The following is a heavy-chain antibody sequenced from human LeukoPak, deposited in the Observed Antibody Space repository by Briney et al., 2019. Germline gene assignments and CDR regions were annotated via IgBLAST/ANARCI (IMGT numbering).Heavy chain of an antibody. CDR2: INPNSGGT. CDR1: GYTFTGYY. J-gene: IGHJ4*02. D-gene: IGHD2-2*01. Sequence: ASVKVSCKASGYTFTGYYMHWVRQAPGQGLEWMGWINPNSGGTNYAQKFQGRVTMTRDTSISTAYMGLSRLRSDDTAVYYCARRPPNIVVVPAAIAPHGDYWGQGTLVTVSS. V-gene: IGHV1-2*02. CDR3: ARRPPNIVVVPAAIAPHGDY.